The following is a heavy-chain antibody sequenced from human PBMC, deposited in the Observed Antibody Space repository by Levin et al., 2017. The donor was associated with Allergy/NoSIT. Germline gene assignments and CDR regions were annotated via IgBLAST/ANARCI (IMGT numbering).Heavy chain of an antibody. V-gene: IGHV4-31*03. D-gene: IGHD3-10*01. Sequence: SETLSLTCTVSGGSLYTSAYYWSWVRQHPGTGLEWIGYMYYNGSPYYNPSLKSRVTISVDTSKNQFSLRLTSVTAADTAVYYCARAVGFLIETPSMSEAFDIWGQGTKVTVSS. CDR1: GGSLYTSAYY. CDR2: MYYNGSP. J-gene: IGHJ3*02. CDR3: ARAVGFLIETPSMSEAFDI.